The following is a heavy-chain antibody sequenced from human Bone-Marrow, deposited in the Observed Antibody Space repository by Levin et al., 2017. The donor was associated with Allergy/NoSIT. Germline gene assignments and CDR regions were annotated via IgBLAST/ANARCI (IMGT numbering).Heavy chain of an antibody. V-gene: IGHV4-59*13. D-gene: IGHD3-16*01. J-gene: IGHJ3*02. CDR2: IYHSGSS. Sequence: SSETLSLKCTVSGGSISTYYWSWIRQPPGKGLEWIADIYHSGSSNYNPSLKSRVTVSVDTSKNQFSLKLSSVTAADTAVYYCARPRRPSVTEKPLLIPDAFDIWGQGTLVTVSS. CDR1: GGSISTYY. CDR3: ARPRRPSVTEKPLLIPDAFDI.